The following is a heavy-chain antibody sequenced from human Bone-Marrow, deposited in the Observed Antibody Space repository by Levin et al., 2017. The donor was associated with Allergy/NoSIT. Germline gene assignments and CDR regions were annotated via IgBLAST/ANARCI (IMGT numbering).Heavy chain of an antibody. CDR3: ARRASGWYFDY. J-gene: IGHJ4*02. D-gene: IGHD6-25*01. Sequence: PSENLSLTCTVSGGSISNYYWSWIRQPPGKGLEWIGYIYYSGSTNYNPSLKSRVTISVDTSKNQFSLEVSSVTAADTAVYYCARRASGWYFDYWGQGTLVTVSS. CDR2: IYYSGST. V-gene: IGHV4-59*08. CDR1: GGSISNYY.